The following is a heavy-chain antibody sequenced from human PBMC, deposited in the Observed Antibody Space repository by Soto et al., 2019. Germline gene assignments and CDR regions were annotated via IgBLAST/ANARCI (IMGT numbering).Heavy chain of an antibody. J-gene: IGHJ6*03. D-gene: IGHD2-15*01. V-gene: IGHV3-11*01. Sequence: GGSLRLSCAASGFTFSDYYMSWIRQAPGKGLEWVSYISSSGSTIYYADSVKGRSTISRDNAKNSLYLQMNSLRAEDTAVYYCARSVVAAPRLGYYYYYMDVWGKGTTVTVSS. CDR1: GFTFSDYY. CDR3: ARSVVAAPRLGYYYYYMDV. CDR2: ISSSGSTI.